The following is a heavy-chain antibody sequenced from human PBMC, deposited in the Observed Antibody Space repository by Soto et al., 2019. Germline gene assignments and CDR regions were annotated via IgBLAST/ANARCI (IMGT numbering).Heavy chain of an antibody. J-gene: IGHJ1*01. V-gene: IGHV3-30-3*01. CDR2: ISYDGSNK. CDR3: ARGNYYDSSGYYPYFQH. Sequence: QVQLVESGGGVVQPGRSLRLSCAASGFTFGSYAMHWVRQAPGKGLEWVAVISYDGSNKYYADSVKGRFTISRDNSKNTLYLQMISLRAEDTAVYYCARGNYYDSSGYYPYFQHWGQGTLVTVSS. D-gene: IGHD3-22*01. CDR1: GFTFGSYA.